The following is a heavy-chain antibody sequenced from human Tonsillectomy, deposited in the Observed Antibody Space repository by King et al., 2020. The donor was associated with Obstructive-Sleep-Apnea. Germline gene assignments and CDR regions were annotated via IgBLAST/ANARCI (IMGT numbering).Heavy chain of an antibody. V-gene: IGHV3-23*04. CDR2: ISGSGGSI. CDR1: GFTFSRYA. CDR3: ANPLWFGSLYLDY. Sequence: VQLVESGGGLVQPGGSLRLSCAASGFTFSRYAMSWVRQAPGKGLEWVSVISGSGGSIHYADSVKGRFTISRDNSKNTLYLQMNSLRAEDTAVYYFANPLWFGSLYLDYWGQGTLVTVSS. D-gene: IGHD3-10*01. J-gene: IGHJ4*02.